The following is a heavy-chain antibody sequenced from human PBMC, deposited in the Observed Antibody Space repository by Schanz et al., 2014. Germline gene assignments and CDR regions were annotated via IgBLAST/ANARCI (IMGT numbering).Heavy chain of an antibody. CDR3: AKDDTQVNGMDV. Sequence: QVQLVESGGGVVQPGRSLRLSCAASGFTFSNYGIHWVRQAPGKGLEWVAVISDDGSNKYYAASVKGRFTISRDNSKNTLHLQMNSLRVEDTAVYYCAKDDTQVNGMDVWGQGTTVTVSS. CDR1: GFTFSNYG. J-gene: IGHJ6*02. V-gene: IGHV3-30*18. CDR2: ISDDGSNK.